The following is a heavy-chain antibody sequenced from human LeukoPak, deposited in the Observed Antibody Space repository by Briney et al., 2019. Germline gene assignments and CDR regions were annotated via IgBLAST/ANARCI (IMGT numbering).Heavy chain of an antibody. D-gene: IGHD1-26*01. CDR1: GFTFSSYA. CDR3: ARDPYSGSYGNYYYYFMDV. Sequence: GGSLRLSCAAFGFTFSSYAMSWVRQAPGKGLEWVSAISGSGGSTYYADSVKGRFTISRDNSKNTLYLQMNSLRAEDTAVYYCARDPYSGSYGNYYYYFMDVWGKGTTVTISS. CDR2: ISGSGGST. V-gene: IGHV3-23*01. J-gene: IGHJ6*03.